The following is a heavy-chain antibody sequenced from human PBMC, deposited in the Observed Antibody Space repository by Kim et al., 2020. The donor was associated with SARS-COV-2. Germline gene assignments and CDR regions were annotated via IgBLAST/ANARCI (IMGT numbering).Heavy chain of an antibody. CDR3: AKSGTYGSGRNWFDP. D-gene: IGHD3-10*01. CDR2: ISGSGGST. Sequence: GGSLRLSCAASGFTFSSYAMSWVRQAPGKGLEWVSAISGSGGSTYYADSVKGRSTISRDNSKNTLYLQMNSLRAEDTAVYYCAKSGTYGSGRNWFDPWGQGTLVTVSS. V-gene: IGHV3-23*01. J-gene: IGHJ5*02. CDR1: GFTFSSYA.